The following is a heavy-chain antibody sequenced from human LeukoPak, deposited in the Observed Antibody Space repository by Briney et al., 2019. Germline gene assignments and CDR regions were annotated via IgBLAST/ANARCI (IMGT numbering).Heavy chain of an antibody. J-gene: IGHJ5*02. CDR1: GDSISSSSYF. CDR2: ISYGGDS. CDR3: ARVVSDCTNGVCYGSWFDP. Sequence: SETLSLTCTVSGDSISSSSYFWGWIRQSPGRGLEWIGSISYGGDSYYNPSLKSRVTISLDTSKSQFSLRLSSVTAADTAVYYCARVVSDCTNGVCYGSWFDPWGQGTLVTVSS. D-gene: IGHD2-8*01. V-gene: IGHV4-39*07.